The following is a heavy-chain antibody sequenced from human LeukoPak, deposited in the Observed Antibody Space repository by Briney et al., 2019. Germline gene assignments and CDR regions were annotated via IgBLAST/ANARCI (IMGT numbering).Heavy chain of an antibody. CDR1: GGSISSYY. V-gene: IGHV4-59*01. J-gene: IGHJ5*02. CDR2: IYYSGST. CDR3: ARGTDTIAAAGTGAFNWFDP. D-gene: IGHD6-13*01. Sequence: SETLSLTCTVSGGSISSYYWSWIRQPPGKGLEWIGYIYYSGSTNYNPSLKSRVTISVDTSKNQFSLKLSSVTAADTAVYYCARGTDTIAAAGTGAFNWFDPWGQGTLVTVSS.